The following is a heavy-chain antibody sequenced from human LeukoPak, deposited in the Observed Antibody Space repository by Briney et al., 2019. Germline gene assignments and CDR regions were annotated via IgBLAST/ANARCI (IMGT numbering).Heavy chain of an antibody. Sequence: GGSLRLSCAASGFTVSSSYMSWVRQAPGKGLEWVSVIYSGGSTYYADSVKGRFTISRDNSKNTLYPQMNSLRAEDTAVYYCARDPYDSSWGLCYFDYWGQGNLVTVSS. J-gene: IGHJ4*02. CDR3: ARDPYDSSWGLCYFDY. CDR1: GFTVSSSY. CDR2: IYSGGST. V-gene: IGHV3-66*01. D-gene: IGHD3-22*01.